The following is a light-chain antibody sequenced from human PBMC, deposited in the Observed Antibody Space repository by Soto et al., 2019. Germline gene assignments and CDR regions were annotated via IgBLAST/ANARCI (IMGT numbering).Light chain of an antibody. V-gene: IGKV1-27*01. Sequence: DIKMTHSPSSLSASVGDRVTITCRASQGSNNYLAWYQQRPGKVPRLLIYAASNLQSGVPSRFSGSVSGTDFTLTSSSMQAEDVATYYCQKYDNAPWTFGQGTKVDI. CDR3: QKYDNAPWT. CDR2: AAS. CDR1: QGSNNY. J-gene: IGKJ1*01.